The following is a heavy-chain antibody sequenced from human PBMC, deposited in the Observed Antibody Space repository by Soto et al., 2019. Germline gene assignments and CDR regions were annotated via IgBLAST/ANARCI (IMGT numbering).Heavy chain of an antibody. CDR2: ISSSSSYI. V-gene: IGHV3-21*01. CDR3: ARGYHYYDSSGYDKWDAFDI. CDR1: GFTFSSYS. J-gene: IGHJ3*02. Sequence: EVQLVESGGGLVKPGGSLRLSCAASGFTFSSYSMNWVRQAPGKGLEWVSSISSSSSYIFYADSVKGRFTISRDNAKNSLYRQMNSLRAEGTAVYYCARGYHYYDSSGYDKWDAFDIWGQGTMVTVSS. D-gene: IGHD3-22*01.